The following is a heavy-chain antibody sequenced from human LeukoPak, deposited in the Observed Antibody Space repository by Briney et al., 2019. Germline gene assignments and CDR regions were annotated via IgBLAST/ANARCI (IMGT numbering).Heavy chain of an antibody. CDR1: GGSISSSNW. CDR3: ARGGTDLRWVFEY. CDR2: IHHNGNI. V-gene: IGHV4-4*02. Sequence: TSETLSLTCAVFGGSISSSNWWSWVRQPPGKGLEWIAEIHHNGNINYNPSLKSRVTISIHKSNNQFSLKPNSVTAADTAVYYCARGGTDLRWVFEYWGQGTLFTVSS. D-gene: IGHD4-23*01. J-gene: IGHJ4*02.